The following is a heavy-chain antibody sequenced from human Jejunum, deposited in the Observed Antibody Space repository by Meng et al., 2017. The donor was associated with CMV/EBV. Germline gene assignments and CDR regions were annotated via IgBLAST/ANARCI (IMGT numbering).Heavy chain of an antibody. D-gene: IGHD6-19*01. Sequence: LQESGPGLVHPSETLSLTCTVSGDSITGYYYNWIRQPAGKGLEWIGRVYTSGSTNYSPSLKSRVTMSVDTSMKQLSLKLTSVTAADTAVYYCARASNSAGWYGFDYWGQGTLVTVSS. V-gene: IGHV4-4*07. J-gene: IGHJ4*02. CDR2: VYTSGST. CDR1: GDSITGYY. CDR3: ARASNSAGWYGFDY.